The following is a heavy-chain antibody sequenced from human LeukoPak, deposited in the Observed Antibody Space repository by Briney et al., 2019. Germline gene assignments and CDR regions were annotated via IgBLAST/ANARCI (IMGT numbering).Heavy chain of an antibody. CDR1: GYTFTSYD. Sequence: GASVKVSCKASGYTFTSYDINWVRQATGQGLEWMGWMNPNSGNTGYAQKFQGRVTMTRNTSISTAYMELSSLRSEDTAVYHCARNSYSGSYSAGHIWDQGTMVTVSS. J-gene: IGHJ3*02. V-gene: IGHV1-8*01. CDR3: ARNSYSGSYSAGHI. CDR2: MNPNSGNT. D-gene: IGHD1-26*01.